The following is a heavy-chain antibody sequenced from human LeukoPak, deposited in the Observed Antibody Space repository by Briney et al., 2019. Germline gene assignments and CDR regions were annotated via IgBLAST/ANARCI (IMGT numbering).Heavy chain of an antibody. CDR3: AKRFRGSSGWDFDY. D-gene: IGHD6-19*01. CDR2: VSYDGSST. Sequence: GGSLRLSCAASGFTFNTYGMHWVRQAPGKGLEWVAVVSYDGSSTYYGDSVKGRFTISRDNSKNTLHLQMNSLRTEDTAVYYCAKRFRGSSGWDFDYWGQGTLVTVSS. CDR1: GFTFNTYG. J-gene: IGHJ4*02. V-gene: IGHV3-30*18.